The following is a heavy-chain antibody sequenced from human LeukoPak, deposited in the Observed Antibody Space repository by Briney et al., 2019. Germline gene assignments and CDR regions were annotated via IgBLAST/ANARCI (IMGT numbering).Heavy chain of an antibody. D-gene: IGHD6-13*01. V-gene: IGHV5-51*01. CDR3: ARPRVAAAAAFDY. Sequence: GESLKISCKGSGYSFTSYWIGWVRQMPGKGLEWMGIIYPGDSDTRYSPSLQGQVTISADKSISTAYLQWSSLKASDTAMYYCARPRVAAAAAFDYWGQGTLVTVSS. CDR1: GYSFTSYW. CDR2: IYPGDSDT. J-gene: IGHJ4*02.